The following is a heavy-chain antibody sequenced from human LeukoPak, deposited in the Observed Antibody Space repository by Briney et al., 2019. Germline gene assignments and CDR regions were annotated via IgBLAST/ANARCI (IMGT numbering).Heavy chain of an antibody. CDR1: GFTFSSYG. CDR2: IWYDGSNK. J-gene: IGHJ4*02. D-gene: IGHD3-10*01. CDR3: AKDTTYYYGSGSVDY. Sequence: GRSLRLSCAASGFTFSSYGMHWVRQAPGKGLEWVAVIWYDGSNKYYADSVKGRFTISRDNSKNTLYLQMNSLRAEDTAVYYCAKDTTYYYGSGSVDYWGQGTLVTVSS. V-gene: IGHV3-33*06.